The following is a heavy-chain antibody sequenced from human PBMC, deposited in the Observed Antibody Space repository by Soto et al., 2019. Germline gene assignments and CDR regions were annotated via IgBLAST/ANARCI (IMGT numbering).Heavy chain of an antibody. J-gene: IGHJ6*02. V-gene: IGHV3-48*03. CDR2: ISSSGSTI. D-gene: IGHD4-4*01. CDR1: GFTFSSYE. CDR3: ARDRAPTVTTNFYYYYGMDV. Sequence: LRLSCAASGFTFSSYEMNWVRQAPGKGLEWVSYISSSGSTIYYADSVKGRFTISRDNAKNSLYLQMNSLRAEDTAVYYCARDRAPTVTTNFYYYYGMDVWGQGTTVTVSS.